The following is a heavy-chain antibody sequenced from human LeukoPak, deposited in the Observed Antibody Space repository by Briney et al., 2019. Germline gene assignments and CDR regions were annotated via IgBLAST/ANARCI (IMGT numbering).Heavy chain of an antibody. CDR2: ISYDGSNK. Sequence: PGRSLRLSCAASGFTFSSYSMHWVRQAPGRGLEWVAVISYDGSNKYYADSVKGRFTISRDNSKNTLYLQMNSLRAEDTAVYYCARDSQGYSITYYFDYWGQGTLVTVSS. D-gene: IGHD6-13*01. CDR3: ARDSQGYSITYYFDY. J-gene: IGHJ4*02. V-gene: IGHV3-30-3*01. CDR1: GFTFSSYS.